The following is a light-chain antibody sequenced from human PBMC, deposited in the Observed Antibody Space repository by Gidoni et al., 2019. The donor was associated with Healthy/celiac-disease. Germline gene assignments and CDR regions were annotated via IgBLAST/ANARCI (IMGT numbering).Light chain of an antibody. CDR3: CSYAGSSTVV. J-gene: IGLJ2*01. CDR1: SSDVGSYNL. Sequence: QSALTQPASVSGSPGQSITISCTGTSSDVGSYNLVSWYQQHPGNARKLMIYEGSKRPSGVSNRFSGAKSGNTASLTISGLQAEDEADYYCCSYAGSSTVVFGGGTKLTVL. V-gene: IGLV2-23*01. CDR2: EGS.